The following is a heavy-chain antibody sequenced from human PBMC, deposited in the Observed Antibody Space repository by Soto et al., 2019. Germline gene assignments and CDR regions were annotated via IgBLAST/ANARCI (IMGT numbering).Heavy chain of an antibody. CDR2: ISAYNGST. Sequence: ASVKVSCKASGYTFTSYGISWVRQAPGQGLEWMGWISAYNGSTNYAQKLQGRVTMTTDTSTSTAYMELRSLRSDDTAVYYCAGGDRYDSSCYTADYWGQGTLVTVSS. D-gene: IGHD3-22*01. CDR3: AGGDRYDSSCYTADY. CDR1: GYTFTSYG. J-gene: IGHJ4*02. V-gene: IGHV1-18*04.